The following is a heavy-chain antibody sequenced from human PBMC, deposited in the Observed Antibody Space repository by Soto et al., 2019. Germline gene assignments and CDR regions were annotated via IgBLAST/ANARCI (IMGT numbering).Heavy chain of an antibody. CDR3: ARGVKFCTNGVCSFYGMDF. CDR2: INAGNGNT. J-gene: IGHJ6*02. CDR1: GYTFTSYS. D-gene: IGHD2-8*01. V-gene: IGHV1-3*01. Sequence: ASVKVSCKASGYTFTSYSMHWVRQAPGQRLEWMGWINAGNGNTKYSQKFQGRVTMTTDTSTSTAYMELRSLRSDDTAVYYCARGVKFCTNGVCSFYGMDFRAQRTTVTGSS.